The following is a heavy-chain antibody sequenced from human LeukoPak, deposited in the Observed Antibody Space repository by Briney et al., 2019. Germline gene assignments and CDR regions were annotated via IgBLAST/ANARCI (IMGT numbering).Heavy chain of an antibody. CDR2: INPNSGGT. CDR3: AREEPPDRGYSHLI. V-gene: IGHV1-2*02. J-gene: IGHJ3*02. D-gene: IGHD5-18*01. Sequence: ASVKVSCKASGYTFTGYYMHWVRQAPGQGLGWMGWINPNSGGTNYAQKFQGRVTMTRDTSISTAYMELSRLRSDDTAVYYCAREEPPDRGYSHLIWGQGTMVTVSS. CDR1: GYTFTGYY.